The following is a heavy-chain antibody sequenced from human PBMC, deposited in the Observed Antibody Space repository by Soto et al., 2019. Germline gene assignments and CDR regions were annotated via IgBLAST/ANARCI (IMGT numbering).Heavy chain of an antibody. J-gene: IGHJ4*02. V-gene: IGHV3-21*01. CDR2: INAASRT. CDR3: ARDPSGGDN. Sequence: EVQLVESGGGLVKPGGSLRLSCSASGFTFSSFSMNWVRQAPGQGLEWVSSINAASRTYYIDSVKGRFTISRDNAKNSLSLPMNSLTVEDTAVYYCARDPSGGDNWGQGTLVTVSS. CDR1: GFTFSSFS. D-gene: IGHD5-12*01.